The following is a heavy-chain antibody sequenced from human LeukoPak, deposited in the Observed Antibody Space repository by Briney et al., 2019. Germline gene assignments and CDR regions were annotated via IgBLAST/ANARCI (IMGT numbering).Heavy chain of an antibody. CDR1: GYTFTSSF. Sequence: GASVKVSCKASGYTFTSSFMHWVRQAPGQGLEWMGIINPSGGSPTYAQKFQGRVTMTRDTSTSTVYKELSSLRSEDTAMYYCARDSSSSSLADPWGQGTLVTVSS. V-gene: IGHV1-46*01. D-gene: IGHD2-2*01. J-gene: IGHJ5*02. CDR3: ARDSSSSSLADP. CDR2: INPSGGSP.